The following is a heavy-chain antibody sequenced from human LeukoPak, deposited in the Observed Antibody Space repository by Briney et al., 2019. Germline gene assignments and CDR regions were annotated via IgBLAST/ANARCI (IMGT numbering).Heavy chain of an antibody. Sequence: GGSLRLSCEASGFTVSSNYMSWVRQAPGKGLEWVSVIYSGGSTYCADSVKGRFTISRDNSKNTLYLQMNSLRAEDTAVYYCARDGGYCSGGSCYYYYGMDVWGQGTTVTVSS. CDR1: GFTVSSNY. CDR3: ARDGGYCSGGSCYYYYGMDV. J-gene: IGHJ6*02. CDR2: IYSGGST. V-gene: IGHV3-53*01. D-gene: IGHD2-15*01.